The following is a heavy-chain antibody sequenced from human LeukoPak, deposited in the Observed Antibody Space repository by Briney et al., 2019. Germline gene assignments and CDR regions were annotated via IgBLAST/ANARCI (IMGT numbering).Heavy chain of an antibody. CDR1: GFTFSSYA. D-gene: IGHD2-15*01. J-gene: IGHJ4*02. Sequence: GGSLRLSCAAPGFTFSSYAMNWVRQAPGKGLEWVSAISGSGGSTYYADSVKGRFTISRDNAKNSLYLQLNSLRAEDTAVYYCARGTHKYCSGGSCYYFDYWGQGTLVTVSS. V-gene: IGHV3-23*01. CDR3: ARGTHKYCSGGSCYYFDY. CDR2: ISGSGGST.